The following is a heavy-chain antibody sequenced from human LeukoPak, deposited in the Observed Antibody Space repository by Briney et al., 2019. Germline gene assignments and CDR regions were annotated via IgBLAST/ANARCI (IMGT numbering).Heavy chain of an antibody. CDR2: ISSSSSYI. Sequence: GGSLRLSCAASGFTFSSYSMNWVRQAPGKGLEWVSSISSSSSYIYYADSVKGRFTISRDNAKNSLYLQMNSLRAEDTAVYYCARDKKENYYYYYMDVWGKGTTVTVSS. CDR3: ARDKKENYYYYYMDV. J-gene: IGHJ6*03. V-gene: IGHV3-21*01. D-gene: IGHD5-24*01. CDR1: GFTFSSYS.